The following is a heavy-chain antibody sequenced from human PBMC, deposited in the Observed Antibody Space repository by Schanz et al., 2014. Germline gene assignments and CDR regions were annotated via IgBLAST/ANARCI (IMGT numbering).Heavy chain of an antibody. CDR2: INAGTGNT. CDR1: GYSFTPFP. D-gene: IGHD3-10*01. Sequence: QVQLVQSWAEVKGPGASVKVSCKASGYSFTPFPIHWVRQAPGQRLEWMGWINAGTGNTEYSQKFQGRVTITRDTLASTAYMEVSSLRSEDTAVYYCARDGGEVVRGVIEGVNHYYYGMDVWGQGTTVTGSS. V-gene: IGHV1-3*01. J-gene: IGHJ6*02. CDR3: ARDGGEVVRGVIEGVNHYYYGMDV.